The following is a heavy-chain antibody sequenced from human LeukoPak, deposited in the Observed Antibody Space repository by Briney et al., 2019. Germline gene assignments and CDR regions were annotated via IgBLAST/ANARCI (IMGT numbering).Heavy chain of an antibody. J-gene: IGHJ4*02. D-gene: IGHD6-13*01. V-gene: IGHV5-51*01. CDR1: GYSFTSYW. CDR3: ARRYSSSLYFDY. CDR2: IYPGDSDT. Sequence: GESLKISCQGPGYSFTSYWIGWVRQMPGKGLEWMGIIYPGDSDTRYSPSFQGQVTISADKSISTVYLQWSSLKASDTAMYYCARRYSSSLYFDYWGQGTLVTASS.